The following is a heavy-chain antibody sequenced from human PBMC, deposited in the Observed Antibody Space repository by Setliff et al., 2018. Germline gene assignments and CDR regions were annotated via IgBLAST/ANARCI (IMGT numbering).Heavy chain of an antibody. CDR1: GGSISSGNYY. J-gene: IGHJ4*02. CDR3: ARAQSWSGGPYYFDN. D-gene: IGHD3-3*01. V-gene: IGHV4-39*07. CDR2: INHSGST. Sequence: SETLSLTCTVSGGSISSGNYYWGWIRQPPGKGLEWIGEINHSGSTNYNPSLKSRVTISVDKSKNQFSLKLSSVTAADTAVYYCARAQSWSGGPYYFDNWGQGTLVTVSS.